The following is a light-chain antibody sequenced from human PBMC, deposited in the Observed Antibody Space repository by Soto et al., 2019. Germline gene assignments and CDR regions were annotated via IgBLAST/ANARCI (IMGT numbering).Light chain of an antibody. V-gene: IGKV1-5*01. CDR2: DAS. Sequence: DIQMTQSPSTLSASVGDRVTITCRASQSISSWLAWYQQKPGKAPKLLIYDASSLESGVPSRFSGSGSGTEFTLTISSLQPDDFATYYCQQYGAFGQGTRWISN. CDR1: QSISSW. CDR3: QQYGA. J-gene: IGKJ1*01.